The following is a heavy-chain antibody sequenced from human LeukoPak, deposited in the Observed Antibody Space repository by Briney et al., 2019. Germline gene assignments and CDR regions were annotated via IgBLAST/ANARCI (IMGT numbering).Heavy chain of an antibody. CDR1: GASISSGYY. V-gene: IGHV4-4*07. D-gene: IGHD2-2*01. CDR3: ARDVVAAVGSFDY. CDR2: IYTSGST. Sequence: SETLSLTCTVSGASISSGYYWGWIWQPAGKGLEWIGRIYTSGSTNYSPSLKSRVTMSVDTSKNQFSLKLSSVTAADTAVYYCARDVVAAVGSFDYWGQGTQVTVSS. J-gene: IGHJ4*02.